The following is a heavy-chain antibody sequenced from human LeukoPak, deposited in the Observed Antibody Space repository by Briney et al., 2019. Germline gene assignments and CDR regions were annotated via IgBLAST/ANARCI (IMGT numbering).Heavy chain of an antibody. J-gene: IGHJ5*02. CDR3: ARGAGMQWLLRGRYNWFDP. D-gene: IGHD3-22*01. CDR1: GGSFSGYY. V-gene: IGHV4-34*01. Sequence: SETLSLTCAVYGGSFSGYYWSWIRQPPGKGLEWIGEINHSGSTNYNPSLKSRVTISADTSKNQFSLKLSSVTAADTAVYYCARGAGMQWLLRGRYNWFDPWGQGTLVTVSS. CDR2: INHSGST.